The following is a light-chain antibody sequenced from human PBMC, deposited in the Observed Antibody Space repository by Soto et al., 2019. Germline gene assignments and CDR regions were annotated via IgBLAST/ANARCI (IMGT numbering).Light chain of an antibody. CDR1: SSDVGGYNS. CDR3: SSFTSSMTNV. V-gene: IGLV2-14*01. J-gene: IGLJ1*01. CDR2: DVT. Sequence: QSVLTQPASVSGSPGQSITISCTGTSSDVGGYNSVSWYQQHPGKAPKLILYDVTDRPSGFSYRFSGSKSGNTASLTISGLQAADEADYFCSSFTSSMTNVFGSGTKVTVL.